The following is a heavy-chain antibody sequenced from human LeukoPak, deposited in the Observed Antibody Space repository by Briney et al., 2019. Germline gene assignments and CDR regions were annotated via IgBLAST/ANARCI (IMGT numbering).Heavy chain of an antibody. J-gene: IGHJ4*02. CDR1: GFTFSTYG. V-gene: IGHV3-33*01. CDR2: IWYNGNNK. D-gene: IGHD4-23*01. CDR3: AREEGADGTSGINS. Sequence: GRSLRLSCAASGFTFSTYGMHWVRQAPGKGLEWLSDIWYNGNNKYYADSVKGRFTISRDNSKKTVYLQMNSLRVEDTAVYYCAREEGADGTSGINSWGQGTLVIVSS.